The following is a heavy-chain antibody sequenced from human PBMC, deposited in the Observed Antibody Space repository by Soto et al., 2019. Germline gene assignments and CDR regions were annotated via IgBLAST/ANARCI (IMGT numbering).Heavy chain of an antibody. V-gene: IGHV3-11*01. D-gene: IGHD6-13*01. J-gene: IGHJ4*02. CDR3: ARVADPYDASWYDY. CDR2: ISSSGSTI. Sequence: PGGSLRLSCAASGFTFSDYYMSWIRQAPGKGLEWVSYISSSGSTIYYADSVKGRFTISRDNAKNSLYLQMNSLRAEDTAVYYCARVADPYDASWYDYWGQGTLVTVSS. CDR1: GFTFSDYY.